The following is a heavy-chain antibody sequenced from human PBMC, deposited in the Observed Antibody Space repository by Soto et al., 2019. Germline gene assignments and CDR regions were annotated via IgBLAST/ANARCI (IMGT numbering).Heavy chain of an antibody. D-gene: IGHD6-13*01. J-gene: IGHJ4*02. CDR1: GYIFTNYW. CDR3: ATLDRSSSYFGFDY. Sequence: EESLKISCNASGYIFTNYWIAWVRQLPGKGLEWMGIIYPGDSDTKYSPSFQGQVTISADKSISTAYLQWSSLKASDTAMYYCATLDRSSSYFGFDYWGQGTVVTVSS. CDR2: IYPGDSDT. V-gene: IGHV5-51*01.